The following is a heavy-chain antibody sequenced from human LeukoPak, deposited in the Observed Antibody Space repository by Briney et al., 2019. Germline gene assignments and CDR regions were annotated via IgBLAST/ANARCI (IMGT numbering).Heavy chain of an antibody. J-gene: IGHJ3*02. CDR3: ARYSGGWSGDAFDI. Sequence: GGSLRLSCAASGFTFSSYWMSWVRQAPGNGLEWVANIKQDGSEIYYVDSVKGRLTISRDNAKNSLYLQMNSLRAEDTAVYYCARYSGGWSGDAFDIWGQGTMVTVSS. CDR1: GFTFSSYW. CDR2: IKQDGSEI. V-gene: IGHV3-7*01. D-gene: IGHD6-19*01.